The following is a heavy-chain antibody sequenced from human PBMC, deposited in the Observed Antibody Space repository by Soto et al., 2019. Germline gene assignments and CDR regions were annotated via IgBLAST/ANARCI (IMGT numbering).Heavy chain of an antibody. CDR1: GFTFSSYA. CDR3: AKDLSEGSSWYNNWFDP. D-gene: IGHD6-13*01. V-gene: IGHV3-23*01. Sequence: GGSLRLSCAASGFTFSSYAMSWVRQAPGKGLEWVSAISGSGDSTYYADSVKGRFTISRDNSKNTLYLQMNSLRAEDTAVYYCAKDLSEGSSWYNNWFDPWGQGTLVTVSS. J-gene: IGHJ5*02. CDR2: ISGSGDST.